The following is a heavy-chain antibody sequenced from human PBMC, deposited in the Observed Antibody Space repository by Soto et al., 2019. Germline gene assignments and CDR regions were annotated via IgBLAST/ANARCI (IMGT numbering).Heavy chain of an antibody. D-gene: IGHD2-2*01. J-gene: IGHJ4*02. CDR3: AREPRGYCSSTSCYSFDY. CDR1: GYTFTSYG. CDR2: ISAYNGNT. Sequence: RASVKVSCKASGYTFTSYGISWVRQAPGQGLEWMGWISAYNGNTNYAQKLQGRVTMTTDTSTSTAYMELRSLRSDDTAVYYCAREPRGYCSSTSCYSFDYWGQGTLVTVSS. V-gene: IGHV1-18*01.